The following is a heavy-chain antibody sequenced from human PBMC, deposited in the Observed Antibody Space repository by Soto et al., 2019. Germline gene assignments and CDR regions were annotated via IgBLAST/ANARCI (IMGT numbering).Heavy chain of an antibody. CDR1: GYTFTSYG. D-gene: IGHD4-4*01. CDR2: ISAYNGNT. J-gene: IGHJ6*02. CDR3: ARDDYSNYVWSSYYYYYGMDV. Sequence: ASVKVSCKASGYTFTSYGISWVRQAPGQGLEWMGWISAYNGNTNYAQKLQGRVTMTTDTSTSTAYMELRSLRSDDTAVYYCARDDYSNYVWSSYYYYYGMDVWGQGTTVTVSS. V-gene: IGHV1-18*01.